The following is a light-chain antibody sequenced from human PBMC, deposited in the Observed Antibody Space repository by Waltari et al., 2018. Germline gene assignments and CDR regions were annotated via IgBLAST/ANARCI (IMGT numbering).Light chain of an antibody. CDR1: TSNIGSNT. CDR3: AAWDDSLNGHVV. J-gene: IGLJ2*01. CDR2: KNN. V-gene: IGLV1-44*01. Sequence: QSVLTQPPSASGTPGQRVTIFCSGSTSNIGSNTVDWYQHLPGTAPKLLIYKNNQRPSGVPDRFSGSKSGTSASLAISGLQSDDEAEYYCAAWDDSLNGHVVFGGGTKLTVL.